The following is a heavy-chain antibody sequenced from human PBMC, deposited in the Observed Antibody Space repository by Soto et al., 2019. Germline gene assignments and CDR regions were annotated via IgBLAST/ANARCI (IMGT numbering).Heavy chain of an antibody. V-gene: IGHV3-23*01. CDR1: GFTFSSYA. D-gene: IGHD4-17*01. CDR2: ISGSGGST. CDR3: AKDLASYGDYLGY. J-gene: IGHJ4*02. Sequence: EVQLLESGGGLVQPGGSLRLSCAASGFTFSSYAMSWVRQAPGKGLEWVSAISGSGGSTYYADSVQGRFTISRDNSKKTQYLQMNSLRAEDTAVYYCAKDLASYGDYLGYWGQGTLVTVSS.